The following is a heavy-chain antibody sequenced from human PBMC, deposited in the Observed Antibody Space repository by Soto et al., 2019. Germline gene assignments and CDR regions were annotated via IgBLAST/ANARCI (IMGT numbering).Heavy chain of an antibody. Sequence: GGSLRLSCAASGFTFSSYAISWVRQAPGKGLEWVSAISGSGGSTYYADSVKGRFTISRDNSKNTLYLQMNSLRAEDTAVYYCAKDKTVVYGGNSVQGYYFDYWGQGTLVTVSS. CDR1: GFTFSSYA. CDR2: ISGSGGST. D-gene: IGHD2-21*02. J-gene: IGHJ4*02. CDR3: AKDKTVVYGGNSVQGYYFDY. V-gene: IGHV3-23*01.